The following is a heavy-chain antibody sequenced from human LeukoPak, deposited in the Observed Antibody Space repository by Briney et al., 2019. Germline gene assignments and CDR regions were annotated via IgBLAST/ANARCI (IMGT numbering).Heavy chain of an antibody. Sequence: SQTLSLTCAISGDSVSSNSAAWNWIRQSPSRGLEWLGRTYYRSKWYNDYAVSVKSRITINPDTSKNQFSLQLNSVTPEDTAVYYCARDAPIGYGSGSYYDYWGQGTLVTVSS. CDR1: GDSVSSNSAA. CDR2: TYYRSKWYN. V-gene: IGHV6-1*01. J-gene: IGHJ4*02. D-gene: IGHD3-10*01. CDR3: ARDAPIGYGSGSYYDY.